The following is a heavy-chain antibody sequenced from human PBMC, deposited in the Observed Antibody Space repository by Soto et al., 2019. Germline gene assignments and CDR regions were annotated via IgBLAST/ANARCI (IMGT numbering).Heavy chain of an antibody. V-gene: IGHV4-30-4*01. CDR3: ARVRVAGTGFDY. CDR1: GGSISSGDYY. J-gene: IGHJ4*02. Sequence: QVQLQESGPGLVKPSQTLSLTCTVSGGSISSGDYYWSWIRQPPGKGLEWIGYIYYSGSTYYNPSLKRRVTIAVHTSKNQFSLKLSSVTAADTAVYYCARVRVAGTGFDYWGQGTLVTVSS. CDR2: IYYSGST. D-gene: IGHD6-19*01.